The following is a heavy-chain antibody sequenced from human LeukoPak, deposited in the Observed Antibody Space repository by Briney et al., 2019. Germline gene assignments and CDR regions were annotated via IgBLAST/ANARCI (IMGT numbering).Heavy chain of an antibody. J-gene: IGHJ4*02. CDR2: IRNKAYGGTT. CDR1: GFTFSSYA. Sequence: GGSLRLSCAASGFTFSSYAMSWFRQAPGKGLEWVGFIRNKAYGGTTEYAASVKGRFTISRDDSKSIAYLQMNSLRIEDTAVYYCTKYTAYYFDYWGQGILVSVSS. V-gene: IGHV3-49*03. D-gene: IGHD2-2*02. CDR3: TKYTAYYFDY.